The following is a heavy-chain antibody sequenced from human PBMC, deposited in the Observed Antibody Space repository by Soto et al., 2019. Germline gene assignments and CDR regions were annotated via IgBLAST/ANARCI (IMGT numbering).Heavy chain of an antibody. CDR1: GFTFSSYW. Sequence: GGSLRLSCAASGFTFSSYWMHWVRQAPGKGLVWVSRINSDGSSTSYADSVKGRFTISRDNAKNTLYLQMNSLRAADTAVYSCARGIYSYAYHYWGHGTLVTVSS. CDR2: INSDGSST. CDR3: ARGIYSYAYHY. V-gene: IGHV3-74*01. D-gene: IGHD5-18*01. J-gene: IGHJ4*01.